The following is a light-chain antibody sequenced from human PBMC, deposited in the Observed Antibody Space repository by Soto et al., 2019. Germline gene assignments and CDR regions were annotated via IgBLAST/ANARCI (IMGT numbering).Light chain of an antibody. Sequence: DIQMTQSPSSLSASVGDRVTITCRASQSISSYLNWYQQKPGKAPKLLIFFSSNFQSGVPSRFSGSGSGTDFTLAISSLQPEDFATYYSQQSFSSPHTLGQGTQVEIK. V-gene: IGKV1-39*01. CDR1: QSISSY. J-gene: IGKJ2*01. CDR2: FSS. CDR3: QQSFSSPHT.